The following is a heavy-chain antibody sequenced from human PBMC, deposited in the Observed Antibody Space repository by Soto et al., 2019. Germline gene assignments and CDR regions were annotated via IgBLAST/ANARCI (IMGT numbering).Heavy chain of an antibody. CDR1: GFTFSSYG. Sequence: GGSLRLSCAASGFTFSSYGIHWVRQAPGKGLEWVAVISYDGSKKNYLDSVKGRFTISRDNSKNTMYLEMNSLRAEDTAIYYCAKDTYYHDTSGYYVFDYWGQGT. D-gene: IGHD3-22*01. CDR3: AKDTYYHDTSGYYVFDY. J-gene: IGHJ4*02. V-gene: IGHV3-30*18. CDR2: ISYDGSKK.